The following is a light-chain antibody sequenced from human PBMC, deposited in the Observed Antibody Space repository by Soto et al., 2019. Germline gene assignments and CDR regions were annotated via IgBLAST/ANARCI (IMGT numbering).Light chain of an antibody. V-gene: IGKV3-11*01. Sequence: EIVLTQSPATLSLSPGERATLSCRASQSVSSYLAWYQQKPGQDPRLLIYDASNRATGIPARFSGSGSGTDFTLTISSLEPEDFAVYYCQQRSNWTFTFGPGNKVDIK. CDR3: QQRSNWTFT. CDR2: DAS. CDR1: QSVSSY. J-gene: IGKJ3*01.